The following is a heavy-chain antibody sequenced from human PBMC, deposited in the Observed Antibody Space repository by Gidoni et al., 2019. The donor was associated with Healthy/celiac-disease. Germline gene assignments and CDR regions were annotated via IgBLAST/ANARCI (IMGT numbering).Heavy chain of an antibody. J-gene: IGHJ2*01. CDR3: ARTDYGDLDWYFDL. Sequence: QVQLVESGGGVVQPGRSLRRSCAASGFTFSSYGMHWVRQAPGKGLEWVAVIWYDGSNKYYADSVKGRFTISRDNSKNTLYLQMNSLRAEDTAVYYCARTDYGDLDWYFDLWGRGTLVTVSS. CDR2: IWYDGSNK. CDR1: GFTFSSYG. D-gene: IGHD4-17*01. V-gene: IGHV3-33*01.